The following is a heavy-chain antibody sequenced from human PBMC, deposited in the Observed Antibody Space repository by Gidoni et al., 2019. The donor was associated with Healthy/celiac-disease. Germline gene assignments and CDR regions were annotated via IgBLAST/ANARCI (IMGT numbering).Heavy chain of an antibody. CDR1: GFTFSSYG. V-gene: IGHV3-30*18. J-gene: IGHJ4*02. D-gene: IGHD2-21*02. CDR3: AKVGGDGDYFDY. CDR2: ISYDGSNK. Sequence: AASGFTFSSYGMHWVSQHPGKGLEWVAVISYDGSNKYYADSVKGRFTISRDNSKNTLYLQMNSLRAEDTAVYYCAKVGGDGDYFDYWGQGTLVTVSS.